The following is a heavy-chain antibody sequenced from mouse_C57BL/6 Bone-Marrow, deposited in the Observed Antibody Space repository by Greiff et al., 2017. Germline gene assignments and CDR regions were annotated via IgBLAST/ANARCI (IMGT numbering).Heavy chain of an antibody. D-gene: IGHD2-2*01. CDR2: INPNNGGT. Sequence: VQLQQSGPELVKPGASVKISCKASGYTFTDYYMNWVKQSHGKSLEWIGDINPNNGGTSYNQKFKGKATLTVDKSSSTAYMELRSLTSEDSAVYYCARFYGSLAMDYWGQGTSVTVSS. V-gene: IGHV1-26*01. CDR1: GYTFTDYY. CDR3: ARFYGSLAMDY. J-gene: IGHJ4*01.